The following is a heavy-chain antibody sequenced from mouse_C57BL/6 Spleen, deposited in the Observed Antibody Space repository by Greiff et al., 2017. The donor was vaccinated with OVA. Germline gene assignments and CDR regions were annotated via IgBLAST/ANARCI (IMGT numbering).Heavy chain of an antibody. D-gene: IGHD2-1*01. V-gene: IGHV6-3*01. CDR1: GFTFSNYW. Sequence: EVMLVESGGGLVQPGGSMKLSCVASGFTFSNYWMNWVRQSPEKGLEWVAQIRLKSDNYATHYAESVKGRFTISRDDSKSSVYLQMNNLRAEDTGIYYCTALYYGFFAYWGQGTLVTVSA. CDR2: IRLKSDNYAT. CDR3: TALYYGFFAY. J-gene: IGHJ3*01.